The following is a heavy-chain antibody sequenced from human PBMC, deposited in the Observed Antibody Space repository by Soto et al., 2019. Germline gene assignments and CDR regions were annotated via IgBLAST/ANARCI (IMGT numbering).Heavy chain of an antibody. Sequence: QVQLQESGPGLVKPSQTLSLTCTVSGGSINSGGYCWSWIRQHPGKGLEWIGYIYYSGSANYNPTLKGPLTISVDTSTNQFTLKLSSVTAADTAVYYCARLFNYYDSSGYAEYDFDHCGQGTLVTVSS. V-gene: IGHV4-31*01. CDR2: IYYSGSA. CDR3: ARLFNYYDSSGYAEYDFDH. D-gene: IGHD3-22*01. CDR1: GGSINSGGYC. J-gene: IGHJ4*02.